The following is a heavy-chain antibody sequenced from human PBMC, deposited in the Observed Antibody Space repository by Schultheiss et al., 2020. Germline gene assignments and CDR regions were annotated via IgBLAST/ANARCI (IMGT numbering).Heavy chain of an antibody. D-gene: IGHD1-26*01. Sequence: QTLSLTCTFSGFSLSTSGMRVSWIRQPPGKALEWLARIDWDDDKFYSTSLKTRLTISKDTSKNQVVLTMTNMDPVDTATYYCARTNSSIVGAILDYWGQGTLVTVSS. CDR1: GFSLSTSGMR. J-gene: IGHJ4*02. V-gene: IGHV2-70*04. CDR2: IDWDDDK. CDR3: ARTNSSIVGAILDY.